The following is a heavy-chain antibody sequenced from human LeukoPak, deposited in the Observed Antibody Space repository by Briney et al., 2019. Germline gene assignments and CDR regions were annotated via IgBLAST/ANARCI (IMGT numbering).Heavy chain of an antibody. CDR3: AKGAGGTPFYYFDY. D-gene: IGHD3-16*01. V-gene: IGHV3-23*01. CDR2: VRGSGVST. J-gene: IGHJ4*02. Sequence: PGGSLRLSCAASGFTFSSYAMIWVRQAPGKGLEWVSAVRGSGVSTYYADSVKGRFTISRDNSNNTLYLQMSSLRAEDTAVYYCAKGAGGTPFYYFDYWGQGTLVTASS. CDR1: GFTFSSYA.